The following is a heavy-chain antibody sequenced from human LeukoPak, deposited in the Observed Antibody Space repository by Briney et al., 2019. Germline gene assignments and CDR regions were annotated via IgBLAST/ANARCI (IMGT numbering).Heavy chain of an antibody. J-gene: IGHJ5*02. CDR3: ARDGSGSTGYNWFGP. D-gene: IGHD3-10*01. CDR2: INPNSGGT. V-gene: IGHV1-2*02. Sequence: APVKVSCKASGYTFTGYYMHWVRQAPGQGLEWMGWINPNSGGTNYAQKFQGRVTMTRDTSISTAYMELSRLRSDDTAVYYCARDGSGSTGYNWFGPWGQGTLVTVSS. CDR1: GYTFTGYY.